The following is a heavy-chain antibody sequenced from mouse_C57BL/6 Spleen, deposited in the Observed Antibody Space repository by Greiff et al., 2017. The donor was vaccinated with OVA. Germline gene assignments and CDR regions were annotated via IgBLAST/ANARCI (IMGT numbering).Heavy chain of an antibody. V-gene: IGHV5-17*01. CDR1: GFTFSDYG. CDR2: ISSGSSTI. D-gene: IGHD1-1*01. CDR3: ARGPSYYYGSSYIFDY. J-gene: IGHJ2*01. Sequence: EVKLMESGGGLVKPGGSLTLSCAASGFTFSDYGLHWVRQAPEKGLEWVAYISSGSSTIYYADTVTGRFTISRDNAKNTLFLQMTSLRSEDTAMYYGARGPSYYYGSSYIFDYWGQGTTLTVSS.